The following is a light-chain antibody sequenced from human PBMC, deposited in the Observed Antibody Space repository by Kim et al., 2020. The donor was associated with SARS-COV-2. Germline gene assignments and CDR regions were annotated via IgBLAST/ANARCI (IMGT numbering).Light chain of an antibody. CDR2: DAS. J-gene: IGKJ2*01. CDR3: QRRSNWPPYT. CDR1: QSISSY. V-gene: IGKV3-11*01. Sequence: EIVLTQSPATLSLSPGERATLSCRASQSISSYLAWYQHKPGQAPRLLIYDASNRATGIPARFSRSGSGTDFTLTISSLEPEDFAVYYCQRRSNWPPYTFGQGTKLEI.